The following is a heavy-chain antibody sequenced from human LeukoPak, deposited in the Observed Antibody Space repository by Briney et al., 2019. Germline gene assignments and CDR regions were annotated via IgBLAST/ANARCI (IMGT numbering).Heavy chain of an antibody. CDR1: GFTFSSYW. D-gene: IGHD1-26*01. Sequence: QSGGSLRLSCAASGFTFSSYWMHWVRQAPGKGLVWVSRINSDGSSTTYADSVKGRFTISRDNAKNTLYLQMNSLRAEDTAVYYCARDSGSYAFDIWGQGTMVTVSS. J-gene: IGHJ3*02. V-gene: IGHV3-74*01. CDR2: INSDGSST. CDR3: ARDSGSYAFDI.